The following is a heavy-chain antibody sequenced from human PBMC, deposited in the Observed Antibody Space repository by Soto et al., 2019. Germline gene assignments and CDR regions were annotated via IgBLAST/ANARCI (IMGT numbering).Heavy chain of an antibody. CDR3: ARSKSIEHYYHDMDV. CDR1: GDSVSSNSAA. Sequence: SQTLSLTCVISGDSVSSNSAAWNWIRQSPSRGLEWLGRTYYRSKWDNDYAVSVKSRITINPDTSKNQLSRQRNSVTPEDTAVYYCARSKSIEHYYHDMDVLGQGATVNVSS. CDR2: TYYRSKWDN. D-gene: IGHD6-6*01. J-gene: IGHJ6*02. V-gene: IGHV6-1*01.